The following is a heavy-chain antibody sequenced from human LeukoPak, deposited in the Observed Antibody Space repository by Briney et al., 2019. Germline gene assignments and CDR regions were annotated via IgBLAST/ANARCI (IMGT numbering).Heavy chain of an antibody. J-gene: IGHJ4*02. D-gene: IGHD1-26*01. CDR1: GYSFTSSW. CDR2: IYPVDSHT. Sequence: GESLKIACKGSGYSFTSSWIGWVRQMPGKGLKWMGIIYPVDSHTKYSPSFQGQVTISADKSISTAFLQWSSLKASDTAMYYCARPSGTYNRFDYWGQGTLVTVSS. CDR3: ARPSGTYNRFDY. V-gene: IGHV5-51*01.